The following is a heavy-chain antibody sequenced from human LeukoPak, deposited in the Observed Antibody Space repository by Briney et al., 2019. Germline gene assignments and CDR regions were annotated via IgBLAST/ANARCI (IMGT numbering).Heavy chain of an antibody. CDR2: ISDSGGST. CDR3: ATPRGIVEVVAAPSFDF. V-gene: IGHV3-23*01. CDR1: GFTFDDYA. J-gene: IGHJ4*02. Sequence: GGSLRLSCAASGFTFDDYAMHWVRQAPGKGLEWVSSISDSGGSTYYADSVKGRFTVSRDNSKNTLYLQMSSLRADDTAVYYCATPRGIVEVVAAPSFDFWGQGTLVTVSS. D-gene: IGHD2-15*01.